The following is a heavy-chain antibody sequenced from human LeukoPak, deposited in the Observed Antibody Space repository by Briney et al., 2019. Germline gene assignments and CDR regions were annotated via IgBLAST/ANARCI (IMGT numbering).Heavy chain of an antibody. V-gene: IGHV1-2*02. CDR3: ARDKYNWNYALDY. CDR2: INPNSGGT. CDR1: GYTFTGYY. D-gene: IGHD1-7*01. Sequence: GASVKVSCKASGYTFTGYYMHWVRQAPGQGLEWMGWINPNSGGTNYAQKFQGRVTMTRDTSISTAYMELSRLRSDDTAVYYCARDKYNWNYALDYWGQGTLVTVSS. J-gene: IGHJ4*02.